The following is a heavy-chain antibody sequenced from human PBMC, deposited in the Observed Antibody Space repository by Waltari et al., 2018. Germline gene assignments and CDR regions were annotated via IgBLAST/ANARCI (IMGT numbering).Heavy chain of an antibody. CDR2: IYQSGNT. J-gene: IGHJ6*03. D-gene: IGHD6-19*01. Sequence: QVQLQESGPGLVKPSETLSLTCGVSGYSMRSGYYWAWIRQRPGKGLEWIGSIYQSGNTYYNPSLQSRVTISIDTSKNQFSLILKSLTATDTAMYFCARVADSSGLGYYNHYFMDVWGKGAPVTVSS. V-gene: IGHV4-38-2*01. CDR1: GYSMRSGYY. CDR3: ARVADSSGLGYYNHYFMDV.